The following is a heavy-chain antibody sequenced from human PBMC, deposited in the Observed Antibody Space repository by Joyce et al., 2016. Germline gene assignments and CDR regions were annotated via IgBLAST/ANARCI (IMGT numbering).Heavy chain of an antibody. CDR1: GFRFSSYS. Sequence: EVQLVESGGGLVKRGGSLRRSCAVCGFRFSSYSMGWVRQAPGKGLEWVSSLSSSSSYIKYTDSVKGWFTISRDNAKNSLYLQMNSLRVEDTAVYYCARSSYTNGIFDYWGQGTLVTVSS. J-gene: IGHJ4*02. V-gene: IGHV3-21*01. D-gene: IGHD2-8*01. CDR2: LSSSSSYI. CDR3: ARSSYTNGIFDY.